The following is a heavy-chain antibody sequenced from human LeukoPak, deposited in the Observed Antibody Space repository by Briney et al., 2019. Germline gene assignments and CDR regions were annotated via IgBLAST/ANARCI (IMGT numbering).Heavy chain of an antibody. D-gene: IGHD2-15*01. J-gene: IGHJ4*02. CDR3: ARGRLHPEYYFDY. V-gene: IGHV1-69*05. Sequence: ASVKVSSKASGGTFSIYAISWVRQAPGQGLGWMGGIMPIFGTANYAQKFQGRVTITTDESTSTAYMELSSLRSEDTAVYYCARGRLHPEYYFDYWGQGTLVSVSS. CDR2: IMPIFGTA. CDR1: GGTFSIYA.